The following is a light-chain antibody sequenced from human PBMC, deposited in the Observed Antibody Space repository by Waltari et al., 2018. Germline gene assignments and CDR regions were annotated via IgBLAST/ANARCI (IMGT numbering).Light chain of an antibody. Sequence: SYDLTQPPSVSVSPGQMARITCSGDALPKKYAYWYQQKSGQAPVLAIYEDNKRPSGIPGGFSGSSSGTMATLTISGAQVEDEADYYCYSTDGSGHHRVFGGGTKLTVL. CDR3: YSTDGSGHHRV. CDR1: ALPKKY. CDR2: EDN. V-gene: IGLV3-10*01. J-gene: IGLJ2*01.